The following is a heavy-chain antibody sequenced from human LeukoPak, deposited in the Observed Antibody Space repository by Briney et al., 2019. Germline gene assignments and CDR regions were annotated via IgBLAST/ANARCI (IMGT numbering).Heavy chain of an antibody. D-gene: IGHD5-24*01. CDR3: ARVRDGYNDAYDI. V-gene: IGHV1-2*02. J-gene: IGHJ3*02. CDR2: INPYSGDT. CDR1: GYSFTGYY. Sequence: ASVKVSCKASGYSFTGYYIHWVRQAPGQGLAWMGWINPYSGDTTYAQKFQGRVTMTRDTSTSTVYMELSSLKSEDAAVYYCARVRDGYNDAYDIWGQGTMVTVSS.